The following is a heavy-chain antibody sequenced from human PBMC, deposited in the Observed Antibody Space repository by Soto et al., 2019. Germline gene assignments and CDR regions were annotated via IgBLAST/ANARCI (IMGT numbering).Heavy chain of an antibody. J-gene: IGHJ3*02. D-gene: IGHD4-17*01. CDR1: GGTLISYY. V-gene: IGHV4-59*01. CDR3: ARLYGLDAFDI. Sequence: SVTKSHTCSVAGGTLISYYLSWIRQPPGKGLEWIGYIYYSGSTNYNPSLKSRVTISVDTSKNQFSLKLSSVTAADTAVYYCARLYGLDAFDIWGQGTMVTVS. CDR2: IYYSGST.